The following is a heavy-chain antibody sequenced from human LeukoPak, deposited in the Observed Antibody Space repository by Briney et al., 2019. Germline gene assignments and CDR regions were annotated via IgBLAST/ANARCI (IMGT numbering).Heavy chain of an antibody. CDR1: GFTFDDYA. D-gene: IGHD2-15*01. V-gene: IGHV3-9*03. J-gene: IGHJ4*02. Sequence: GGSLRLSCAASGFTFDDYAMHWVRQAPGKGLEWVSGISWNSGSIGYADSVKGRFTISRGNAKNSLYLQMNSLRAEDMALYYCAKDGTRSGGNFDYWGQGTLVTVSS. CDR3: AKDGTRSGGNFDY. CDR2: ISWNSGSI.